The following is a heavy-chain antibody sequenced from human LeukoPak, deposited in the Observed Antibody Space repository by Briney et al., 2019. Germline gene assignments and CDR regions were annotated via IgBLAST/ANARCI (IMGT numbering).Heavy chain of an antibody. D-gene: IGHD6-19*01. Sequence: GGSLRLSCAASGFTFSSSAMQWVRQAPGRGLEWVAVISYDGSKKYYADSVKGRFTISRDDSKNTLYLQMNSLRGEDTAVYYCARSRSASTSGWYDYFDYWGRGTLVTVSS. CDR3: ARSRSASTSGWYDYFDY. J-gene: IGHJ4*02. CDR2: ISYDGSKK. CDR1: GFTFSSSA. V-gene: IGHV3-30*04.